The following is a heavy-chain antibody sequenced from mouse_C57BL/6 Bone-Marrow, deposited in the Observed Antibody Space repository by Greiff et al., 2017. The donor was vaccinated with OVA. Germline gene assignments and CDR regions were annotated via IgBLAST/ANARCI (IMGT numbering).Heavy chain of an antibody. CDR3: ARYDGYSYYAMDY. CDR1: GYAFTNYL. CDR2: INPGSGGT. Sequence: QVQLQQSGAELVRPGTSVKVSCKASGYAFTNYLIEWVKQRPGQGLEWIGVINPGSGGTNYNEKFKGKATLTADKSSSTAYMQLSSLTSEDSAVYFCARYDGYSYYAMDYWGQGTSVTVSS. D-gene: IGHD2-3*01. J-gene: IGHJ4*01. V-gene: IGHV1-54*01.